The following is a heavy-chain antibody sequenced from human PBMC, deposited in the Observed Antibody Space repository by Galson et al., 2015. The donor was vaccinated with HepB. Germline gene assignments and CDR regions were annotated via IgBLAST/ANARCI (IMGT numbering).Heavy chain of an antibody. CDR1: GFSFGDYP. Sequence: SLRLSCAASGFSFGDYPMHWVRQAPGKGLEWVAFMSSDGSDTFYTDSVKGRFSVSRDRSRNTLFLQMNRLRLEDTAVYYCARGDEAPPGAYYLYYMDVWGKGTMVTVSS. CDR2: MSSDGSDT. CDR3: ARGDEAPPGAYYLYYMDV. V-gene: IGHV3-30*04. J-gene: IGHJ6*03. D-gene: IGHD2-2*01.